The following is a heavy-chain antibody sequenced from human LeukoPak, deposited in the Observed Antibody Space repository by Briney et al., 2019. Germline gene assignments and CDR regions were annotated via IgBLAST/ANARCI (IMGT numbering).Heavy chain of an antibody. V-gene: IGHV3-21*01. CDR1: GFTFSSYS. CDR3: AKDRTYYYDSSGYLDGMDV. J-gene: IGHJ6*02. Sequence: GGSLRLSCAASGFTFSSYSMNWVRQAPGKGLEWVSSISSSSSYIYYADSVKGRFTISRDNAKNSLYLQMNSLRAEDTAVYYCAKDRTYYYDSSGYLDGMDVWGQGTTVTVSS. D-gene: IGHD3-22*01. CDR2: ISSSSSYI.